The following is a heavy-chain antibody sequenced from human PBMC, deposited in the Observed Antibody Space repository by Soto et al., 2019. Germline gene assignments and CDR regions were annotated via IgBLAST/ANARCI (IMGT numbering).Heavy chain of an antibody. V-gene: IGHV1-69*04. CDR2: IFPLLAMV. CDR1: GGDLSNSG. Sequence: QVNLVQSGTEMKKPGSSVMVSCKVSGGDLSNSGISWVRQAPGQGLEWMGGIFPLLAMVDYSQKCQGRVTIAADESTNTAYMDLGSLSSEDTAVYYCAKDAGAGFKSWGQGTLVIVSS. D-gene: IGHD1-26*01. J-gene: IGHJ4*02. CDR3: AKDAGAGFKS.